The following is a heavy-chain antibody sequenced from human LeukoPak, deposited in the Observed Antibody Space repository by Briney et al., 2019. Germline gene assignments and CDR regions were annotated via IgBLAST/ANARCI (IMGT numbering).Heavy chain of an antibody. CDR2: IYADGST. J-gene: IGHJ4*02. CDR3: ARESSVSGWFIY. Sequence: PGGSLRLSCAASGFTVSNNFMGRVRQAPGKGLEWVSGIYADGSTYYADSVKGRFTLSRHNSENTLSLEMNSLRPEDTALYYCARESSVSGWFIYWGQGTLVTVSS. V-gene: IGHV3-53*04. D-gene: IGHD6-19*01. CDR1: GFTVSNNF.